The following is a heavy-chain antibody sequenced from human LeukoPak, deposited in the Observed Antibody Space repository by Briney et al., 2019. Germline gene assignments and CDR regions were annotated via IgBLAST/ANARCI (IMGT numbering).Heavy chain of an antibody. V-gene: IGHV3-48*03. CDR1: GFTFSSYE. J-gene: IGHJ3*02. CDR3: ARDMRGDGFDI. D-gene: IGHD2-2*01. Sequence: PGGSLRLSCAASGFTFSSYEMNWVRQAPGKGLEWVSYISSNGSPIFYADSVKGRFTISRDNAKNSLSLLMNSLRAEDTAVYYCARDMRGDGFDIWGQGTMVTVSS. CDR2: ISSNGSPI.